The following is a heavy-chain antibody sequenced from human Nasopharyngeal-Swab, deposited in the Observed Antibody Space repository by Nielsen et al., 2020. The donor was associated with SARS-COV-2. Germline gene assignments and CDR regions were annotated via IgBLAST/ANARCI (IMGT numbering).Heavy chain of an antibody. D-gene: IGHD2-2*02. CDR3: ARVSGYCSSTSCYTGGIDY. V-gene: IGHV1-69*13. CDR2: IIPIFGTA. J-gene: IGHJ4*02. Sequence: SVKVSCKASGGTFSSYAISWVRQAPGQGLEWMGGIIPIFGTANYAQKFQGRVTITADESTSTAYMELSSLRSEDTAVYYCARVSGYCSSTSCYTGGIDYWGQGTLVTVSS. CDR1: GGTFSSYA.